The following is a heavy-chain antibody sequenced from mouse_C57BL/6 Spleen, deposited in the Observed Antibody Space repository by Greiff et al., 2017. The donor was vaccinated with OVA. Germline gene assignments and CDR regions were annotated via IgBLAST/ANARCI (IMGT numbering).Heavy chain of an antibody. V-gene: IGHV1-26*01. J-gene: IGHJ2*01. CDR1: GYTFTDYY. CDR3: AREGNKSGYFDY. Sequence: VQLQQSGPELVKPGASVKISCKASGYTFTDYYMNWVKQSHGKSLEWIGDINPNNGGTSYNQKFKGKATLTVDKSSSTAYIELRSLTSEDSAVYYCAREGNKSGYFDYWGQGTTLTVSS. CDR2: INPNNGGT. D-gene: IGHD2-1*01.